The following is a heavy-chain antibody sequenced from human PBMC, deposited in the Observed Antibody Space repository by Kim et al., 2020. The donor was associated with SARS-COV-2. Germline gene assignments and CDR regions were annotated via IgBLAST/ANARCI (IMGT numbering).Heavy chain of an antibody. CDR3: ARGERSRAFDI. V-gene: IGHV1-8*01. D-gene: IGHD1-1*01. J-gene: IGHJ3*02. Sequence: GYAQKFQGRVTMTRNTSISAVYMELSSLRSEDTAVYYCARGERSRAFDIWGQGTMVTVSS.